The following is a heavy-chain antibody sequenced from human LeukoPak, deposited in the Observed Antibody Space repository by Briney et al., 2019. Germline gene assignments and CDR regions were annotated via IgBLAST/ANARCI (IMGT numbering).Heavy chain of an antibody. CDR3: ALDPENYYDTLDAFDI. J-gene: IGHJ3*02. D-gene: IGHD3-22*01. CDR2: IYHSGST. Sequence: SQTLSLTCTVSGGSISSGGYYWSWIRQPPGKGLEWIGYIYHSGSTYYNPSLKSRVTISVDRSKNQFSLKLSSVTAADTAVYYCALDPENYYDTLDAFDIWGQGTMVTVSS. CDR1: GGSISSGGYY. V-gene: IGHV4-30-2*01.